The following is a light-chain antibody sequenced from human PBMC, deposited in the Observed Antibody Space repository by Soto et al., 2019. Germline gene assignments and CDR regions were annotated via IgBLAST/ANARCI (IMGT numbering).Light chain of an antibody. Sequence: EMVMTQSPGPLSVALVKRAPLSSRDSQSVSSNLAWYQQKPGQAPRLLIYGASTRATGIPARFSGSGSGTEFTLTISSLQSEDFAVYYCQQYNNWPFTFGQGTRLEIK. CDR2: GAS. V-gene: IGKV3D-15*01. CDR3: QQYNNWPFT. CDR1: QSVSSN. J-gene: IGKJ5*01.